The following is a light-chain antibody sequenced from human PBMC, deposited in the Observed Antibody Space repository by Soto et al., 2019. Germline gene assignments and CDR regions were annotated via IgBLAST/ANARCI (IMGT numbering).Light chain of an antibody. CDR2: DAS. J-gene: IGKJ4*02. V-gene: IGKV3-11*01. CDR3: QQRSNWPLT. Sequence: EIVLKQSPATLSLSPGERATRSCRASQSVSSYLAWYQQKPGQAPRLLIYDASNRDTGIPARFSGSGSGTDFTLTINSLEPEDFAVYYCQQRSNWPLTFGGGTKVEIK. CDR1: QSVSSY.